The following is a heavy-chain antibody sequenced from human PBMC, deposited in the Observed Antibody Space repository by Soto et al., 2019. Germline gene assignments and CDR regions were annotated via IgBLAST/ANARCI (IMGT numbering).Heavy chain of an antibody. CDR1: GGYITYY. J-gene: IGHJ6*02. CDR2: INSNGYS. D-gene: IGHD3-16*01. Sequence: SETLSLTCTDTGGYITYYCSYMRLSPGKGLEWIEYINSNGYSSYNPSLKSRVTLSVDTSKDQFSLKLSSVTAADAAVYYCTRQGFGEVHGLVDVWGQGTTVT. CDR3: TRQGFGEVHGLVDV. V-gene: IGHV4-59*08.